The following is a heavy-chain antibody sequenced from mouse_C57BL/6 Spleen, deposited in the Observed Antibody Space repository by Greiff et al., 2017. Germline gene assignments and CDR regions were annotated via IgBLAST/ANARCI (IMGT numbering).Heavy chain of an antibody. CDR1: GFNIKDYY. CDR3: ASYGSSSDWYFDV. J-gene: IGHJ1*03. CDR2: IHPEDGET. D-gene: IGHD1-1*01. Sequence: VQLKESGAELVKPGASVKLSCTASGFNIKDYYMHWVKQRTEQGLEWIGRIHPEDGETKYAPKFQGKATITADTSSNTAYLQLSSLTSEDTAVYYCASYGSSSDWYFDVWGTGTTVTVSS. V-gene: IGHV14-2*01.